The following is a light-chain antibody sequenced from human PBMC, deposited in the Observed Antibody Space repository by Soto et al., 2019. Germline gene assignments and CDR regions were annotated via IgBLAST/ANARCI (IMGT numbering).Light chain of an antibody. CDR2: SND. CDR3: ASWDDSLNGPV. V-gene: IGLV1-44*01. CDR1: SSNIGDNT. Sequence: QSVLIQPPSASGTPGQRVTISCSGSSSNIGDNTVNWYQQPPGTAPKVLIYSNDQRPSGVPDRFSGSKSGTSASLAISGLQSEDEADYHCASWDDSLNGPVFGGGTKVTVL. J-gene: IGLJ2*01.